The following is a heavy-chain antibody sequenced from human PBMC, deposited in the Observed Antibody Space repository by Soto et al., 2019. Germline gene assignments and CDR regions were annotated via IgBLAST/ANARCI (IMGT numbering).Heavy chain of an antibody. J-gene: IGHJ5*02. CDR3: ARGAGFSYASTWFDI. Sequence: SETLSLTCTVFGASVSRGTYYWSWIRQAPGKELEWVGHIYYTGSTNYNPSLNNRVTISLDTSKNHFSLQLSSVTAADTAVYYCARGAGFSYASTWFDIWGQGTLVT. V-gene: IGHV4-61*03. D-gene: IGHD5-18*01. CDR1: GASVSRGTYY. CDR2: IYYTGST.